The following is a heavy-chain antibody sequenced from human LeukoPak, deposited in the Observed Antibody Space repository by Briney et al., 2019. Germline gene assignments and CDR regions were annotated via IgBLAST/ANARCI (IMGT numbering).Heavy chain of an antibody. V-gene: IGHV4-34*01. Sequence: KPSETLSLTCAVYGGSFSGYYWSWIRQPPGKGLEWIGEINHSGSTNYNPSLKSRVTISVDTSKNQFSLKLSSVTAADTAVYYCAGELWDSSSPRAFDPWGQGTLVTVSS. D-gene: IGHD6-6*01. CDR2: INHSGST. CDR3: AGELWDSSSPRAFDP. J-gene: IGHJ5*02. CDR1: GGSFSGYY.